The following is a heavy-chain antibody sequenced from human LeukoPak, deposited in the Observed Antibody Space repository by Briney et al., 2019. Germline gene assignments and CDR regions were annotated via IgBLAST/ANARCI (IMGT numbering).Heavy chain of an antibody. V-gene: IGHV1-18*01. CDR1: GYTFTSYG. D-gene: IGHD5-12*01. J-gene: IGHJ3*02. CDR2: ISAYNGNT. CDR3: ARDAAHSGPDAFDI. Sequence: ASVKVSCKASGYTFTSYGISWVRQAPGQGLEWMGWISAYNGNTNYAQKLQGRVTMTTDTSTSTAYMELRSLRSDDTAVYYCARDAAHSGPDAFDIWGQGTMVTVSS.